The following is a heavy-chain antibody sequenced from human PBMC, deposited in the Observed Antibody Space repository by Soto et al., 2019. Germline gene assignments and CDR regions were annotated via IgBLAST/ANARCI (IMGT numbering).Heavy chain of an antibody. CDR3: ARVPPPNSSGWYYI. J-gene: IGHJ3*02. V-gene: IGHV5-51*01. CDR1: GSSFTSYW. CDR2: IYPGDSDT. D-gene: IGHD6-19*01. Sequence: PGESLNISCKGSGSSFTSYWIGWVRQMPGKGLEWMGIIYPGDSDTRYSPSFQGQVTISADKSISTAYIQCSSLEASDTAMYYCARVPPPNSSGWYYIWGQGTMVTVSS.